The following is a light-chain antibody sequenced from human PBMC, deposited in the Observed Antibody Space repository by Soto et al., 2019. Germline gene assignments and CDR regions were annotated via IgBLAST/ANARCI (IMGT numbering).Light chain of an antibody. CDR1: QSVGNS. Sequence: VMTQFPATLSVSPGERVTLSCRASQSVGNSLAWYQQKPGQAPRLLIYDTSNRATGVPARFSGSGSGTDFTLTISSLEPEDCAIYYCQQRQYWPPITFGQGTRLEIK. CDR2: DTS. CDR3: QQRQYWPPIT. J-gene: IGKJ5*01. V-gene: IGKV3-11*01.